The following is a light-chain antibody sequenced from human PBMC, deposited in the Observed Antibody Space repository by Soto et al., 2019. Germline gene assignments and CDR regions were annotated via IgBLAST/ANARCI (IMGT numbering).Light chain of an antibody. J-gene: IGKJ2*01. Sequence: DIQMTQSPSTLSASIGDRVTITCRASQSISSWLAWYQQKPGKAPNLLISKASSLESGVPSRFSGSGSGTEFTLTISSLQTDDFATYSCQQYYSYSYTFGQGTKLEIK. V-gene: IGKV1-5*03. CDR2: KAS. CDR3: QQYYSYSYT. CDR1: QSISSW.